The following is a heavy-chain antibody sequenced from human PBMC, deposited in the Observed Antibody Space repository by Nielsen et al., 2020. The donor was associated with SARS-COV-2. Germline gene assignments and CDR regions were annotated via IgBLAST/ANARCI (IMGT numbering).Heavy chain of an antibody. CDR3: ARANYEFWSGSYYYYMDV. Sequence: WIRQPPGKGLEWIGEINHSGSASYNPSLKSRVTMSVDTSKNQFSLKLSSVTAADTAVYYCARANYEFWSGSYYYYMDVWGKGTTVTVSS. J-gene: IGHJ6*03. V-gene: IGHV4-34*01. CDR2: INHSGSA. D-gene: IGHD3-3*01.